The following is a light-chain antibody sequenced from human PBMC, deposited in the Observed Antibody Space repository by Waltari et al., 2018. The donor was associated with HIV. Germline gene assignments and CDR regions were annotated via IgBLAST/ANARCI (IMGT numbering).Light chain of an antibody. CDR1: SSDVGSYNL. Sequence: QSALTQPASVSGSPGQSITISCTGTSSDVGSYNLVSWYQQHPGKAPKLMIYEVSKRPSGFSNRFSGSKSGNTASLTISGRQAEDEADYYCCSYAGSSTPVFGGGTKLTVL. V-gene: IGLV2-23*02. CDR2: EVS. J-gene: IGLJ2*01. CDR3: CSYAGSSTPV.